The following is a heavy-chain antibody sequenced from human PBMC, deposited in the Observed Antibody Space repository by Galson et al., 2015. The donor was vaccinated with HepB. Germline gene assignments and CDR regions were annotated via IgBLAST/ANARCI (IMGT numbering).Heavy chain of an antibody. J-gene: IGHJ4*02. CDR2: IKGDGTEK. Sequence: SLRLSCAVSGFSFSDYWMNWVRQTPGEGLEWVALIKGDGTEKKYVDSVKGRFTISRDNAKNSLYLQMSSLRVEDTALYFCVGGSGWLPDYWGQGTLVTVSS. D-gene: IGHD6-19*01. V-gene: IGHV3-7*01. CDR3: VGGSGWLPDY. CDR1: GFSFSDYW.